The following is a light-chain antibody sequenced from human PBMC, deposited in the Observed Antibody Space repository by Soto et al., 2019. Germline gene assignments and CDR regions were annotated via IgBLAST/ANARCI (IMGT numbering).Light chain of an antibody. CDR2: DAY. CDR1: QSISSW. CDR3: KLYNSYLWT. J-gene: IGKJ1*01. V-gene: IGKV1-5*01. Sequence: ENQVTHPRSALSTSIGERDTMTCRASQSISSWLAWYQQKPGKAPKLLIYDAYSLESGVPSRFSGSGSGTECTRTIVCLQPDDCATDYCKLYNSYLWTFGEGTKVDIK.